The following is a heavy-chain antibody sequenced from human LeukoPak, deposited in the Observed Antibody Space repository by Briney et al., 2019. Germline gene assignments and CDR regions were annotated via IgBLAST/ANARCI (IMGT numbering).Heavy chain of an antibody. J-gene: IGHJ3*02. Sequence: GGSLRLSCAAPGFTFSNYAMSWVRQAPGKGLEWVSGISGIGYTTYYADSVKGRFTISRDNSKNTLYLQMNSLRVEDTAVYYCAKDLGDGGAFDIWGQGTMVTVSS. CDR2: ISGIGYTT. D-gene: IGHD4-17*01. V-gene: IGHV3-23*01. CDR1: GFTFSNYA. CDR3: AKDLGDGGAFDI.